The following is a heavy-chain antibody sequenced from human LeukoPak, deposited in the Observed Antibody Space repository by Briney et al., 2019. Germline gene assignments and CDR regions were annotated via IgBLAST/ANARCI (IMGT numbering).Heavy chain of an antibody. D-gene: IGHD3-22*01. CDR3: ARAGYYYDTMGET. Sequence: SETLSLTCAVSGGSISTYYWNWIRQPPGKGLEWMGYIYYSGNANYNPSLKSRVTISVDTSKNQFSLNLTSVTAADTAVYYCARAGYYYDTMGETWGRGILVTVSS. J-gene: IGHJ4*02. CDR1: GGSISTYY. CDR2: IYYSGNA. V-gene: IGHV4-59*01.